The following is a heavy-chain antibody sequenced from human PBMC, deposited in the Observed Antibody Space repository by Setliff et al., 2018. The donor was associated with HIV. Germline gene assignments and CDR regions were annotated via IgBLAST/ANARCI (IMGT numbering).Heavy chain of an antibody. V-gene: IGHV1-69*13. CDR3: ARESGNGWNSDY. Sequence: GASVKVSCKTSGGTFSNSAINWVRQAPGQGLEWMGGIIPMYGTPQYAQKFQGRVTIIADESTSTAYMELSSLTPEDTAVYYCARESGNGWNSDYWGQGTLVTVSS. J-gene: IGHJ4*02. CDR1: GGTFSNSA. CDR2: IIPMYGTP. D-gene: IGHD6-19*01.